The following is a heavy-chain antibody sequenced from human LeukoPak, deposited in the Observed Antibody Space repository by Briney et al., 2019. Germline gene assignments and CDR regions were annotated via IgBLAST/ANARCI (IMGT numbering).Heavy chain of an antibody. CDR3: ARGRAYGYYYYMDV. D-gene: IGHD3-10*01. Sequence: GGSLRLSCAASGFILDDYGMSWVRQAPGKGLEWVSGSNWNGGSTGYADSVKGRFTISRDNAKNSLYLQMNSLRAEDTALYYCARGRAYGYYYYMDVWGKGTTVTVSS. CDR1: GFILDDYG. CDR2: SNWNGGST. J-gene: IGHJ6*03. V-gene: IGHV3-20*04.